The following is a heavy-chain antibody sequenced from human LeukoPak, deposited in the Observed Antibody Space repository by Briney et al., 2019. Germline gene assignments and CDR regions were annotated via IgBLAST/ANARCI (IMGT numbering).Heavy chain of an antibody. CDR3: ATSHSSGWLYYFDY. D-gene: IGHD6-19*01. CDR2: INAGNGNT. J-gene: IGHJ4*02. Sequence: ASVKVSCKASGYTFTSYAMHWVRQAPGQRLEWMGWINAGNGNTKYSQKFQGRVTITRDTSTSTAYMELRSLRSEDTAVYYCATSHSSGWLYYFDYWGQGTLVTVSS. V-gene: IGHV1-3*01. CDR1: GYTFTSYA.